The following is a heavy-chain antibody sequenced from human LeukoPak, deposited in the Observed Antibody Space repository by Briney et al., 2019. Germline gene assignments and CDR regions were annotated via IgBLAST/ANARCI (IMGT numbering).Heavy chain of an antibody. J-gene: IGHJ6*02. V-gene: IGHV3-33*01. CDR3: AAAILYYYGMDV. CDR1: GSTFSSYG. Sequence: GRSLRLSCAASGSTFSSYGMHWVRQAPGKGLEWVAVIWYDGSNKYYADSVKGRFTISRDNSKNTLYLQMNSLRAEDTAVHYCAAAILYYYGMDVWGQGTTVTVSS. D-gene: IGHD2-2*02. CDR2: IWYDGSNK.